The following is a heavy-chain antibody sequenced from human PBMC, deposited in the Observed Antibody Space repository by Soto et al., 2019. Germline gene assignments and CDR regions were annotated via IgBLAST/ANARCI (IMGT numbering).Heavy chain of an antibody. CDR1: GFTFSYYT. J-gene: IGHJ6*02. CDR3: ARRGSGSLREMDV. Sequence: PGGSLRLSCAASGFTFSYYTMNWVRQAPGKGLEWVTSISSSSDDIYYADSVKGRFTISRDNAKNSLYLQMISLRAEDTAVYYCARRGSGSLREMDVWGQGTAVTVSS. V-gene: IGHV3-21*01. D-gene: IGHD2-15*01. CDR2: ISSSSDDI.